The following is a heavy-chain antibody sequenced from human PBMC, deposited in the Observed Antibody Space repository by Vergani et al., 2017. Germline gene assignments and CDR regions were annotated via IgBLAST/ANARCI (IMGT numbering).Heavy chain of an antibody. D-gene: IGHD5-18*01. V-gene: IGHV3-21*01. Sequence: EVQLVESGGGLVQPGGSLRLSCAASGFTFSSYSMNWVRQAPGKGLEWVSSISSSSSYIYYADSVKGRFTISRDNAKNSLYLQMNSLRAEDTAVYYCARDSGYSYGYVWFDPWGQGTLVTVSS. CDR3: ARDSGYSYGYVWFDP. CDR1: GFTFSSYS. CDR2: ISSSSSYI. J-gene: IGHJ5*02.